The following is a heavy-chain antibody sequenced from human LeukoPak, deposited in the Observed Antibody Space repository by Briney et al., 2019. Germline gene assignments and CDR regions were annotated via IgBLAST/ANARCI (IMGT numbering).Heavy chain of an antibody. Sequence: GGSLRLSCAASGFTVSSNYMSWVRQAPGKGLEWVSVIYSGGSTFHADSVKGRFTISRDDSKNTIYLQMNSLRPDDTAVYYCSRALPYCGGDCQSHADYWGQGTLVTVSS. CDR2: IYSGGST. D-gene: IGHD2-21*01. V-gene: IGHV3-66*02. CDR3: SRALPYCGGDCQSHADY. CDR1: GFTVSSNY. J-gene: IGHJ4*02.